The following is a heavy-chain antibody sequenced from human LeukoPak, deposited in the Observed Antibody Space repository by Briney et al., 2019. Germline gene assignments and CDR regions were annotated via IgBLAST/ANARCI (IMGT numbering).Heavy chain of an antibody. CDR2: ISSSSTYI. D-gene: IGHD3-10*01. J-gene: IGHJ6*03. CDR1: GSTFSSYS. CDR3: ASGSGSYRTPYYYMDV. Sequence: GGSLRLSCAASGSTFSSYSMNWVRQAPGKGLEWVSSISSSSTYIYYADSVKGRFTISRDNSKNTLYLQMNSLRAEDTAVYYCASGSGSYRTPYYYMDVWGTGTTVTVSS. V-gene: IGHV3-21*04.